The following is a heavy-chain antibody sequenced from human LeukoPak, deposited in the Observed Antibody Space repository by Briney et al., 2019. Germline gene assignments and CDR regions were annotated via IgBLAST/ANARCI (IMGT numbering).Heavy chain of an antibody. D-gene: IGHD3-22*01. V-gene: IGHV3-23*01. CDR2: ISGSGGST. Sequence: GGSLRLSCAASGFTFSSYAMSWVRQAPGKGLEWVSAISGSGGSTYYADSVKGRFTISRDNSKNTLYLQMNSLRAEDTAVYYCARVEGRNYYDSSGYYMDVWGKGTTVTISS. CDR1: GFTFSSYA. J-gene: IGHJ6*03. CDR3: ARVEGRNYYDSSGYYMDV.